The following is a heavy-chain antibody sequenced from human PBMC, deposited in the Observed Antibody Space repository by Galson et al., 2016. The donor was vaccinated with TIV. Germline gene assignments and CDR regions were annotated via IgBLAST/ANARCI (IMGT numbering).Heavy chain of an antibody. J-gene: IGHJ6*02. D-gene: IGHD3-10*01. CDR1: GFTFSSHA. V-gene: IGHV3-23*01. CDR3: AKVPSSGFSYYYGWDV. CDR2: ISGSGATT. Sequence: SLRLSCAASGFTFSSHAMTWVRQAPGKGLEWVSAISGSGATTHYADSVKGRFTISRGNSKNTLYLQMDSLRAEDTALYYFAKVPSSGFSYYYGWDVWCQGTTVTVS.